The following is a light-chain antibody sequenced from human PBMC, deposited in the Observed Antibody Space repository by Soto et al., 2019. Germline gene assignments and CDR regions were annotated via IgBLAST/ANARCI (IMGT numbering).Light chain of an antibody. V-gene: IGLV2-14*01. J-gene: IGLJ2*01. CDR2: EVS. Sequence: QSALTQPASVSGSPGQSITISCTGTSSDVGGYNYVSWYQLHPGKAPKLMIYEVSDRPSGVSNRFSGSKSGNTASLTISGLHAEDEADYYCSSYTSSNTLVFGGGTKVTVL. CDR3: SSYTSSNTLV. CDR1: SSDVGGYNY.